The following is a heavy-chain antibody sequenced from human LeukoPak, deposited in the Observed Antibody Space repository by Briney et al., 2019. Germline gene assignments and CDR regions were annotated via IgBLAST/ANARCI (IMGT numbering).Heavy chain of an antibody. CDR1: GFTFNSYG. Sequence: GGSLRLSCAASGFTFNSYGMHWVRQAPGKGLEWVAVISYDGSNKYYADSVKGRFTISRDNSKNTLYLQMNSLRAEDTAVYYCAKDVSPTYSSSWWNYYYYGMDVWGQGTTVTVSS. D-gene: IGHD6-13*01. V-gene: IGHV3-30*18. CDR3: AKDVSPTYSSSWWNYYYYGMDV. J-gene: IGHJ6*02. CDR2: ISYDGSNK.